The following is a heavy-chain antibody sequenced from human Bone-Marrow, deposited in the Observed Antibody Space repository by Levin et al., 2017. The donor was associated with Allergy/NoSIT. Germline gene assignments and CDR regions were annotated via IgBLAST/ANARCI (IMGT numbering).Heavy chain of an antibody. CDR2: ISYEGSNQ. CDR1: GFSFSDHA. Sequence: LSLTCAASGFSFSDHAMHWVRQAPGGGLEWVAVISYEGSNQYYTDSVKGRFTISRDNSKNTLYLQMNSLRAEDTAVYYCARNYDSGYNWGYFDFWGQGMLVTVSS. CDR3: ARNYDSGYNWGYFDF. J-gene: IGHJ4*02. V-gene: IGHV3-30*14. D-gene: IGHD3-22*01.